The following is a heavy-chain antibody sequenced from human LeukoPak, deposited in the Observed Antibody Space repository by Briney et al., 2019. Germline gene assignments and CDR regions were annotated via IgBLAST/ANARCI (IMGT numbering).Heavy chain of an antibody. Sequence: PGRSLRLSCAASGFTFYDYAMHWVRQAPAKGLERVSVISWNSGSIVYSDSVKGRFTISRDNANNSLYLQMNRLRAEDTALYYCAKSGTVAGTLGPLWGQGTLVTVSS. CDR3: AKSGTVAGTLGPL. D-gene: IGHD4-23*01. CDR2: ISWNSGSI. CDR1: GFTFYDYA. J-gene: IGHJ4*02. V-gene: IGHV3-9*01.